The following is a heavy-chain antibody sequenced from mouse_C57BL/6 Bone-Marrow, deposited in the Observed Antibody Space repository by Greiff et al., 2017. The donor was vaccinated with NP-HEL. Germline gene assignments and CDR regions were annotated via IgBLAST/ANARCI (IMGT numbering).Heavy chain of an antibody. CDR1: GYTFTSYW. J-gene: IGHJ1*03. V-gene: IGHV1-59*01. CDR2: IDPSDSYT. Sequence: QVQLQQSGAELVRPGTSVKLSCKASGYTFTSYWMHWVKQRPGQGLEWIGVIDPSDSYTNYNQKFKGKATLTVDTSSSTAYMQLSSLTSEDSAVYYCARGGPITTVVSYWYFDVWGTGTTVTVSS. D-gene: IGHD1-1*01. CDR3: ARGGPITTVVSYWYFDV.